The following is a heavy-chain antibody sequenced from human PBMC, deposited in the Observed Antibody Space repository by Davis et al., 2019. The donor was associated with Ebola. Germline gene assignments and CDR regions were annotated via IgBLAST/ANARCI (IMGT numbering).Heavy chain of an antibody. CDR3: ARAISRYCSGGSCYWGWFDP. Sequence: ASVKVSCKASGYTFSSHGISWVRQSLGQGLERMGCISAYNGNTNYAQKLQGRVTMTTDTSTSTAYMELRSLRSDDTAVYYCARAISRYCSGGSCYWGWFDPWGQGTLVTVSS. J-gene: IGHJ5*02. CDR2: ISAYNGNT. CDR1: GYTFSSHG. D-gene: IGHD2-15*01. V-gene: IGHV1-18*01.